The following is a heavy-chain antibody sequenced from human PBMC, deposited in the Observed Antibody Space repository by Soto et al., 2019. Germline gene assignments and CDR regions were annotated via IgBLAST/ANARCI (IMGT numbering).Heavy chain of an antibody. Sequence: SVKVSCKASGYTFTIYGISCVLQAPGQWLDWMGWISAYNGNTNYAQKLQGRVTMTTDTSTSTAYMELRSLRSDDTAVYYCARDYYEQYGMEVWGRGTTVTVSS. CDR2: ISAYNGNT. CDR3: ARDYYEQYGMEV. CDR1: GYTFTIYG. D-gene: IGHD3-22*01. V-gene: IGHV1-18*01. J-gene: IGHJ6*02.